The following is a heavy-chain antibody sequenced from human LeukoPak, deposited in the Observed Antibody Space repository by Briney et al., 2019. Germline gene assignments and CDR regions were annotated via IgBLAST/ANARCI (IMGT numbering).Heavy chain of an antibody. CDR2: ISYDGSNK. J-gene: IGHJ4*02. V-gene: IGHV3-30*19. Sequence: PGGSLRLSCAASGFTFSSYGMHWVRQAPGKGLEWVAVISYDGSNKYYADSVKGRFTISRDNSKNTLYLQMNSLRAEDTAVYYCARESHIVGASDYWGQGTLVTVSS. CDR1: GFTFSSYG. CDR3: ARESHIVGASDY. D-gene: IGHD1-26*01.